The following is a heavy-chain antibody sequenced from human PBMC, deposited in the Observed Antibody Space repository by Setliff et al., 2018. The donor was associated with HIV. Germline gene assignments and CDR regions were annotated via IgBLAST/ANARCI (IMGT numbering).Heavy chain of an antibody. V-gene: IGHV4-38-2*01. D-gene: IGHD2-2*01. Sequence: RDPPGKGLEWIGNVYHTGSTYYNPSLKSRVTISVDTSKNQFSLKLSSVIAADTAVYYCARHAAGPDGPFDYWGQGTLVTVSS. CDR3: ARHAAGPDGPFDY. J-gene: IGHJ4*02. CDR2: VYHTGST.